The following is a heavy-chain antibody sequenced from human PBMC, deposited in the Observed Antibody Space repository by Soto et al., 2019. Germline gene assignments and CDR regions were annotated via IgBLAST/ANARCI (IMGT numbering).Heavy chain of an antibody. CDR2: IIPFFGTA. V-gene: IGHV1-69*13. Sequence: GASVKVSCKASGGTFSTFGISWVRQAPGQGLEWMGGIIPFFGTARYSQKFEDRITLTADESTNTVYMDLRSLTSEDTAIYYCAKSAPMDAGDKYYYDFWGRGALVTVSS. CDR3: AKSAPMDAGDKYYYDF. J-gene: IGHJ4*02. CDR1: GGTFSTFG. D-gene: IGHD4-17*01.